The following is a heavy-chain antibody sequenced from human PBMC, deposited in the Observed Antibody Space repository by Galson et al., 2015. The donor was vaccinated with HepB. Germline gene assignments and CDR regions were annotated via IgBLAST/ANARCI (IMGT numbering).Heavy chain of an antibody. D-gene: IGHD1-26*01. V-gene: IGHV4-39*07. CDR3: ARVGVVGAVRPGLDWFDP. CDR1: GGSISSSSYY. J-gene: IGHJ5*02. CDR2: IYYSGST. Sequence: ETLSLTCTVSGGSISSSSYYWGWIRQPPGKGLEWIGSIYYSGSTYYNPSLKSRVTISVDTSKNQFSLKLSSVTAADTAVYYCARVGVVGAVRPGLDWFDPWGQGTLVTVSS.